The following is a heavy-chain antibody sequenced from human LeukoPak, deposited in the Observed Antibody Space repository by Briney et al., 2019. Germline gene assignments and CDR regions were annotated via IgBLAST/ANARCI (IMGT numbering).Heavy chain of an antibody. J-gene: IGHJ4*02. D-gene: IGHD4-23*01. CDR3: ARNGGGLVDY. V-gene: IGHV4-61*02. CDR2: IYTSGST. Sequence: SQTLSLTCTVSGGSISSGSYYWSWIRQPAGKGLEWIGRIYTSGSTNYNPSLKSRVTISVDTSKNHFSLKLSSVTAADTAVYYCARNGGGLVDYWGQGTLVTVSS. CDR1: GGSISSGSYY.